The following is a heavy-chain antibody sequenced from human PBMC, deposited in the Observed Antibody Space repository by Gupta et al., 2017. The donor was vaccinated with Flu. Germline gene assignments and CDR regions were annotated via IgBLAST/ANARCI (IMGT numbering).Heavy chain of an antibody. Sequence: DDYAMHWVRQAPGKGLEWVSSISWNSGTIAYADSVKGRFTISRDNAKNSLYLQMTSLIAEDTALYFCAKDSLSSSWDLFDYWGQGTLVTVSS. D-gene: IGHD6-13*01. CDR1: DDYA. J-gene: IGHJ4*02. CDR2: ISWNSGTI. CDR3: AKDSLSSSWDLFDY. V-gene: IGHV3-9*01.